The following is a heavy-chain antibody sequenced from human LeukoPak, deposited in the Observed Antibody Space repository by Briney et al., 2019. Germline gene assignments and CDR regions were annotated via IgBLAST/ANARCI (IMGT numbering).Heavy chain of an antibody. J-gene: IGHJ5*02. CDR2: IKEDGSEK. V-gene: IGHV3-7*01. CDR3: ARASSWYTPSRFDP. Sequence: GGSLRLSCAASGFTFNIYWMSWVRQAPGKGLEWVANIKEDGSEKYYVDSVKGRFTISRDNAKNSLYLQMNSLRAEDTAVYYCARASSWYTPSRFDPWSQGTLVTVSS. CDR1: GFTFNIYW. D-gene: IGHD6-13*01.